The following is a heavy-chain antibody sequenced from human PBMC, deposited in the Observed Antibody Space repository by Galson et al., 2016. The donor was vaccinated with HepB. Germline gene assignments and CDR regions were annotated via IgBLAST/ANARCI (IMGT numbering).Heavy chain of an antibody. J-gene: IGHJ4*02. V-gene: IGHV6-1*01. CDR3: ARGRNSAFDS. Sequence: CAISGDSVSRNGVAWNWIRQSPSRGLEWLGRTYYSSRWNNDYSASVKSQITINLDTPNNLFSLQLSSVTPEDTAVYYCARGRNSAFDSWGQGTLVTVSS. D-gene: IGHD1-14*01. CDR1: GDSVSRNGVA. CDR2: TYYSSRWNN.